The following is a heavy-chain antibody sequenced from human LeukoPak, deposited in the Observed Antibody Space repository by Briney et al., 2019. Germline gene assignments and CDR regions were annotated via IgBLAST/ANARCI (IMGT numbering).Heavy chain of an antibody. Sequence: GGSLRLSCVAPGFPFSSYWMTWVRQAPGKGLEWVANIKQDGSKKSYVDSVRGRFTISRDNAKNSLYLQMNSLRAEDTAIYYCTRVGYIDEGIDYWGQGTLVTVSS. CDR1: GFPFSSYW. CDR2: IKQDGSKK. V-gene: IGHV3-7*04. J-gene: IGHJ4*02. D-gene: IGHD5-24*01. CDR3: TRVGYIDEGIDY.